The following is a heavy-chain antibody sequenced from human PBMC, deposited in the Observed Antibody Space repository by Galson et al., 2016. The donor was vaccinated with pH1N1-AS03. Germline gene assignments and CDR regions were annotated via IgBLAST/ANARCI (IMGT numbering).Heavy chain of an antibody. D-gene: IGHD2-2*01. J-gene: IGHJ6*03. CDR2: IIPVFGTT. CDR1: GGSFSTYA. V-gene: IGHV1-69*13. Sequence: SVKVSCKASGGSFSTYAITWVRQAPGRGLEWMGGIIPVFGTTSFAQKFQDRVSITADESTSTAFMEMSSLRSEDTAVYYCAKGNYQLLNYYYYMDGWGKGTTVTVSS. CDR3: AKGNYQLLNYYYYMDG.